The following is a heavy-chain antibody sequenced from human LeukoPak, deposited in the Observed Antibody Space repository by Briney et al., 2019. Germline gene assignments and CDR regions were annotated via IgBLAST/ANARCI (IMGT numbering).Heavy chain of an antibody. J-gene: IGHJ4*02. CDR1: GFTFSSYA. CDR3: AKGVVAGRAWYFDY. Sequence: GGSLRLSCAGSGFTFSSYAMSWVRQAPGKGLEWVSGITWNSGFVGYADSVKGRFTISRDNHKNYLYLQMNSLKVEDMALYLCAKGVVAGRAWYFDYWGQGTLVTVSS. D-gene: IGHD3-16*02. V-gene: IGHV3-9*03. CDR2: ITWNSGFV.